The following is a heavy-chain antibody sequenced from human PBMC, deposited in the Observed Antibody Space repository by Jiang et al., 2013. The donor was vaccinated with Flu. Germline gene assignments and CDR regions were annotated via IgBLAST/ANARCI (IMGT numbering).Heavy chain of an antibody. V-gene: IGHV4-30-2*01. D-gene: IGHD6-19*01. CDR2: IYHSGST. CDR3: ARGRQWSLDF. J-gene: IGHJ4*02. CDR1: GGSISSGGYS. Sequence: TLSLTCAVSGGSISSGGYSWSWIRQPPGKGLEWIGYIYHSGSTYYSPSLKSRVTISADRSKNQFSLKLSSVTAADTAVYYCARGRQWSLDFWGQGTLVTVSS.